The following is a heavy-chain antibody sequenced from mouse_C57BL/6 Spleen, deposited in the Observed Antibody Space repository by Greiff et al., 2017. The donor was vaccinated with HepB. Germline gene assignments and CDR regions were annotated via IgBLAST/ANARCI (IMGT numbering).Heavy chain of an antibody. CDR3: ARRDGSSYAMDY. J-gene: IGHJ4*01. Sequence: VKQRPGQGLEWIGEIDPSDSYTNYNQKFKGKSTLTVDKSSSTAYMQLSSLTSEDSAVYYCARRDGSSYAMDYWGQGTSVTVSS. CDR2: IDPSDSYT. D-gene: IGHD1-1*01. V-gene: IGHV1-69*01.